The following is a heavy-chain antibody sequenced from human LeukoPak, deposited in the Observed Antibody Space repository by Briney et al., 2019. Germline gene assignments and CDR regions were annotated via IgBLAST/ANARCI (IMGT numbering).Heavy chain of an antibody. J-gene: IGHJ4*02. V-gene: IGHV3-7*01. CDR3: ARDGPGDY. Sequence: GSLRLSCAASGFIFSSYWMSWVRQAPGKGLEWVANIKQDGSEKYYVDSVKGRFTISRDNAKNSLYLQMNSLRAEDTAVYYCARDGPGDYWGQGTLVTVSS. CDR2: IKQDGSEK. CDR1: GFIFSSYW.